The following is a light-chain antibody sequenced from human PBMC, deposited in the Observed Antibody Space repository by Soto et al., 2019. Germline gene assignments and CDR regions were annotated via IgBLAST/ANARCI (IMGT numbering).Light chain of an antibody. CDR2: LGS. J-gene: IGKJ4*01. CDR3: MQALQTPLT. Sequence: DIVMTQSPLSLPVTPGEPASISCRSSQSLLHSNGYNYLDWYLQKPGQSPQVLIYLGSNRAAGVPDRLSGSGSGTDFTLKISRVEAVDVGVYYCMQALQTPLTFGGGTKVEIK. V-gene: IGKV2-28*01. CDR1: QSLLHSNGYNY.